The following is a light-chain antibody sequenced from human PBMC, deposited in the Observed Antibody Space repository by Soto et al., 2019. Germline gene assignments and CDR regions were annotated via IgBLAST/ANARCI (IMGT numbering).Light chain of an antibody. V-gene: IGLV1-44*01. CDR1: SSNIGSHT. CDR3: AAWDDSLNGYV. Sequence: QSVLTQPPSASGTPGQRVTISCSGSSSNIGSHTVSWYQQLPGTAPKLLIYSNNQRPSGVPDRFSGSKSGTSASLAISGLQSEDEADYYCAAWDDSLNGYVFGPGTKLTVL. J-gene: IGLJ1*01. CDR2: SNN.